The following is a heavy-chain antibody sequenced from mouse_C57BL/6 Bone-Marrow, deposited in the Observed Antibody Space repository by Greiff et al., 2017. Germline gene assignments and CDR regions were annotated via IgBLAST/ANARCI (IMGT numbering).Heavy chain of an antibody. J-gene: IGHJ1*03. CDR3: ARGGYGSRDWYFDV. D-gene: IGHD1-1*01. Sequence: EVQVVESGGDLVKPGGSLKLSCAASGFTFSSYGMSWVRQTPDKRLEWVATISSGGSYTYYPDSVKGRFTISRDNAKNTLYLQMSSLKSEDTAMYYCARGGYGSRDWYFDVWGTGTTVTVSS. CDR2: ISSGGSYT. CDR1: GFTFSSYG. V-gene: IGHV5-6*01.